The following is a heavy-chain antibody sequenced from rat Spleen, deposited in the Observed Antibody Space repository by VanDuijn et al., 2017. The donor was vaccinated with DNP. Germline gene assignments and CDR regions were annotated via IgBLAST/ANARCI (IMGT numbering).Heavy chain of an antibody. CDR3: ARLHYGLDY. Sequence: EVQLQESGPGLVKPSQSLSLSCSVTGYSITSSYRWNWIRKFPGTKREWMGYINSAGSTHYNPSLKSRIYSTRDASKNHFFLQVNSVTTEDTATYYCARLHYGLDYWGQGVMVTVST. CDR1: GYSITSSYR. J-gene: IGHJ2*01. V-gene: IGHV3-3*01. CDR2: INSAGST. D-gene: IGHD1-11*01.